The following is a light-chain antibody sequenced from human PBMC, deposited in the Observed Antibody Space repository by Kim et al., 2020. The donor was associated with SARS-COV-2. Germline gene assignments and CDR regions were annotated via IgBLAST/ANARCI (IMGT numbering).Light chain of an antibody. CDR3: QVWDSSTGV. Sequence: SVARGQKARITCGGNKLVDKNVHWYQQKPGQAPVLVMYQDTNRPSGIPERFSGSNSGNTATLTISGAQARDEADYYCQVWDSSTGVFGGGTQLTVL. CDR2: QDT. CDR1: KLVDKN. V-gene: IGLV3-9*01. J-gene: IGLJ3*02.